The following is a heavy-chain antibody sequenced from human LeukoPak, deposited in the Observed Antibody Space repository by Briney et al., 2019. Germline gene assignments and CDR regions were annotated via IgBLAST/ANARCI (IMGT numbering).Heavy chain of an antibody. J-gene: IGHJ3*02. CDR1: GFTFGSYG. D-gene: IGHD1-26*01. CDR3: AKDGGLGGSRAFDI. Sequence: SLRLSCAASGFTFGSYGMHWVRQAPGKGLEWVAVISYDGSNKYYADSVKGRFTISRDNSKNTLYLQMNSLRAEDTAVYYCAKDGGLGGSRAFDIWGQGTMVTVSS. CDR2: ISYDGSNK. V-gene: IGHV3-30*18.